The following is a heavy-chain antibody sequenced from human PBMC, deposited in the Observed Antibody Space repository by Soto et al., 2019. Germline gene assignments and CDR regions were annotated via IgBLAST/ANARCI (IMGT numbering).Heavy chain of an antibody. D-gene: IGHD5-18*01. V-gene: IGHV3-23*01. CDR2: ISNSAGST. Sequence: EVQLLESGGGLVQPGGSLRLSCVASGFTFTTYAMNWVRQAPGQGLEWVSSISNSAGSTYYADSVKGRFTISRDNSKNTIYLQMNSLRAEDTALYYCAKDLHPRGYSYELDSWGLGTLVTVSS. J-gene: IGHJ4*02. CDR1: GFTFTTYA. CDR3: AKDLHPRGYSYELDS.